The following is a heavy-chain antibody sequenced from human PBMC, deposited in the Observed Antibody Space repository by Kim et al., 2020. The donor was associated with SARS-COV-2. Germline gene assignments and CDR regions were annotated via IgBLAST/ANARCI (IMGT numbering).Heavy chain of an antibody. D-gene: IGHD3-3*01. Sequence: GGSLRLSCAASGFTFSSYGMHWVRQAPGKGLEWVAVISYDGSNKYYADSVKGRFTISRDNSKNTLYLQMNSLRAEDTAVYYCAKVLLDTNYDFWSGRNYYYYGMDVWGQGTTVTVSS. CDR1: GFTFSSYG. CDR3: AKVLLDTNYDFWSGRNYYYYGMDV. V-gene: IGHV3-30*18. CDR2: ISYDGSNK. J-gene: IGHJ6*02.